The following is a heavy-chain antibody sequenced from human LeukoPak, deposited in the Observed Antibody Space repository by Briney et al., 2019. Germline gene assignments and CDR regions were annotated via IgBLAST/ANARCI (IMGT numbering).Heavy chain of an antibody. Sequence: GGSLRLSCAASGFTFSSYWMSWVRQAPGKGLEWVANIQQDGSEKYYVDSVKGRFTISRDNAKNSLYLQMNSLRAEDTALYYCAKDIAPYYYGSGSYLAYWGQGTLVTVSS. CDR3: AKDIAPYYYGSGSYLAY. CDR2: IQQDGSEK. V-gene: IGHV3-7*03. D-gene: IGHD3-10*01. J-gene: IGHJ4*02. CDR1: GFTFSSYW.